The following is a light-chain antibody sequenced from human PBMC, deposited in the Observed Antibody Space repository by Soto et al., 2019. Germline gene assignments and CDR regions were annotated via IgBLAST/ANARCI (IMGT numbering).Light chain of an antibody. J-gene: IGLJ1*01. CDR2: EVN. CDR1: SSDVGGYDY. V-gene: IGLV2-8*01. CDR3: NSYSGSNNFVV. Sequence: QSALTQPPSASGSPGQSVTISCTGTSSDVGGYDYVSWYQQHPGKAPELIIYEVNKRPSGVPDRFSGSKSGNTASLTVSGLQAEDEAEYCNSYSGSNNFVVFGTGTKLTVL.